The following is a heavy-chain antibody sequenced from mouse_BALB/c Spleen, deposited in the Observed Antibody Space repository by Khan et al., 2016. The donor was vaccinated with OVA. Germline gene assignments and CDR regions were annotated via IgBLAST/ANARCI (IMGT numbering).Heavy chain of an antibody. V-gene: IGHV14-1*02. J-gene: IGHJ3*01. CDR3: ARSGYFAWFGY. CDR2: IDPENGKS. Sequence: MQLKQSGAELVRPGALVKLSCKASGFNIKDYYMHWVKQRAEQGLEWIGWIDPENGKSIYDPKFQGKASITADTSSNTAYLQLSSLTSEDTAVYYCARSGYFAWFGYWGQGTLVTVSA. CDR1: GFNIKDYY.